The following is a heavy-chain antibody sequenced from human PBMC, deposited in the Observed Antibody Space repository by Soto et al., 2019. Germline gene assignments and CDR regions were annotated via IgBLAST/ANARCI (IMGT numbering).Heavy chain of an antibody. Sequence: QDQLVQSGAEVKKPGSSVKVSCKASGGTFSSHTFSWVRQPPGQGLEWMGRIIPALGTATYAQKFQGRVTITADESETTVYMELNSLRSEDTAVYYCARPCFGDYWYFDLWGRGTLGTVSS. V-gene: IGHV1-69*08. CDR3: ARPCFGDYWYFDL. CDR2: IIPALGTA. CDR1: GGTFSSHT. D-gene: IGHD4-17*01. J-gene: IGHJ2*01.